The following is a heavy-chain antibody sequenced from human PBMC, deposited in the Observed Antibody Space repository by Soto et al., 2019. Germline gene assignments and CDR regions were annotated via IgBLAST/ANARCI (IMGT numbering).Heavy chain of an antibody. CDR2: IIPILGIA. CDR1: GGTFSSYT. V-gene: IGHV1-69*02. CDR3: AAGRYYGSGSYSTMHYYMDF. D-gene: IGHD3-10*01. Sequence: SVKISCKASGGTFSSYTISWVRQAPGQGVERMGRIIPILGIANYAQKFQGRVTITADKSTSTAYMELSSLRSEDTAVYYCAAGRYYGSGSYSTMHYYMDFWGKGTKVTVSS. J-gene: IGHJ6*03.